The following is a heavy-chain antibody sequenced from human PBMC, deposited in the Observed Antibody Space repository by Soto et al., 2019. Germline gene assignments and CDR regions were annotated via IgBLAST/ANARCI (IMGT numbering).Heavy chain of an antibody. V-gene: IGHV3-48*03. J-gene: IGHJ4*02. D-gene: IGHD6-13*01. Sequence: PVGSLRLSCAASGFTFSSYEMNWVRHAPGKGLEWVSYISSSGSTIYYADSVKGRFTISRDNAKNSLYLQMNSLRAEDTAVYYCARDKGIAAAGFDYWGQGTLVTVSS. CDR1: GFTFSSYE. CDR2: ISSSGSTI. CDR3: ARDKGIAAAGFDY.